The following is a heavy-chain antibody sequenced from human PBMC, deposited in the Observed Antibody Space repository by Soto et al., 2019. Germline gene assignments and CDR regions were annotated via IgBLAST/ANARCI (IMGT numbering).Heavy chain of an antibody. CDR3: ARDRESSPQLWPIDDAFDI. CDR1: GYTFTSYY. D-gene: IGHD5-18*01. CDR2: INPSGGST. V-gene: IGHV1-46*01. J-gene: IGHJ3*02. Sequence: ASLKLARKASGYTFTSYYMHWLRQTPEQGLEWMGIINPSGGSTSYAKKFQGRVTMTRDTSTSTVYMELSSLRSEDTAVYYCARDRESSPQLWPIDDAFDIWGKGTMVIVSS.